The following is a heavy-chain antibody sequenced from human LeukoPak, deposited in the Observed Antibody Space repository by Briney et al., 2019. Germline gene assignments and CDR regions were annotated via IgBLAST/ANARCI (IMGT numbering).Heavy chain of an antibody. J-gene: IGHJ4*02. V-gene: IGHV3-23*01. D-gene: IGHD2-2*01. CDR3: AKDLPMGVPAAIHSVYFDY. CDR2: ISGSGGST. CDR1: GFTFSSYA. Sequence: PGGSLRLSCAASGFTFSSYAMSWVRQAPGKGLEWVSAISGSGGSTYYADSVKGRFTISRDNSKNTLYLQMNSLRAEDTAVYYCAKDLPMGVPAAIHSVYFDYWGQGTLVTVSS.